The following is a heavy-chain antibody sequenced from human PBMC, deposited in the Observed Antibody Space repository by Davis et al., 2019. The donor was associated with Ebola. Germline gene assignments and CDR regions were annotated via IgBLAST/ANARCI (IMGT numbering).Heavy chain of an antibody. Sequence: GESLKISCAASGFTFSSYWMSWVRQAPGKGLEWVANIKQDGSEKYYVDSVKGRFTISRDNAKNSLYLQMNSLRAEDTAVYYCARGQWFRELLFGYGMDVWGQGTTVTVSS. CDR1: GFTFSSYW. J-gene: IGHJ6*02. CDR3: ARGQWFRELLFGYGMDV. V-gene: IGHV3-7*01. D-gene: IGHD3-10*01. CDR2: IKQDGSEK.